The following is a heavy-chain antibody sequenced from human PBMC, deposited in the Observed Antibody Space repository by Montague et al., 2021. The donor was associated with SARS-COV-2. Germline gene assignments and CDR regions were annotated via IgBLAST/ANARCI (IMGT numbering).Heavy chain of an antibody. D-gene: IGHD3-16*02. J-gene: IGHJ3*02. V-gene: IGHV3-48*03. CDR3: TRGYRSVVGDGLDI. Sequence: SPRLSCAASGFTFSYYDMNWVRQAPGKGPEWISYISTSAYTTSYAGSVKGRFTISRDNGKNSLYLQMNSLRVEDTAVYYCTRGYRSVVGDGLDIWGQGTKVTVSS. CDR2: ISTSAYTT. CDR1: GFTFSYYD.